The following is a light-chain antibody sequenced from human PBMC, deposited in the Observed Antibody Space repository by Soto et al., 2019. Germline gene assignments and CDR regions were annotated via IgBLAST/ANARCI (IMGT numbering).Light chain of an antibody. J-gene: IGKJ1*01. CDR2: GAS. CDR3: QQYRNWPRT. V-gene: IGKV3-15*01. CDR1: QSVDIN. Sequence: EIVLTQSPATLSVSPGERVSLSCRASQSVDINLAWYQQKPGQAPRLLIYGASTRATDMPGRFSGRGSGTEFTLTISSLQSEDFAVCYCQQYRNWPRTFGQGTKVDIK.